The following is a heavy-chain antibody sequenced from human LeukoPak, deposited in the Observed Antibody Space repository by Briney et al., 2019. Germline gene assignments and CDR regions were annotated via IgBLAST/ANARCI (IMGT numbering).Heavy chain of an antibody. D-gene: IGHD3-10*01. V-gene: IGHV3-74*01. CDR2: INGDGSTT. CDR1: GFTFSSYW. Sequence: GGSLRLSCAASGFTFSSYWMHWVRQAPGKGPLWVSHINGDGSTTNYADSVKGRFTISRDNAKKTLYLQMSSLRAEDTAVYYCAEAASVRGVSYWGQGTLVTVSS. J-gene: IGHJ4*02. CDR3: AEAASVRGVSY.